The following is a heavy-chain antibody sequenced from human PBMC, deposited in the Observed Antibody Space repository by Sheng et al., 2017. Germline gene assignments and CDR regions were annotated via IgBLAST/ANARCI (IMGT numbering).Heavy chain of an antibody. CDR1: GYSISSGYY. D-gene: IGHD2-2*01. V-gene: IGHV4-38-2*01. CDR2: IYHSGST. J-gene: IGHJ5*02. CDR3: ARIDCSSTSCSIGWFDP. Sequence: QVQLQESGPGLVKPSETLSLTCAVSGYSISSGYYWGWIRQPPGKGLEWIGSIYHSGSTYYNPSLKSRVTISVDTSKNQFSLKLSSVTAADTAVYYCARIDCSSTSCSIGWFDPWGQGTLVTVSS.